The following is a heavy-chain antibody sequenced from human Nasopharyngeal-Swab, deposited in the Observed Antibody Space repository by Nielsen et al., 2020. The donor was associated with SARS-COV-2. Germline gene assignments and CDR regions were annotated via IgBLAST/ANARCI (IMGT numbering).Heavy chain of an antibody. D-gene: IGHD2-15*01. V-gene: IGHV3-7*05. J-gene: IGHJ1*01. CDR1: GFRFSQYW. CDR3: AKDQGGCFPH. Sequence: GGSLRLSCAAAGFRFSQYWVSWFRQAPGQGLEWVANIRQDAREQFYVDSVKGRFRVSRDNAQNSVYLQMNSLRAEDTAVYYCAKDQGGCFPHWGQGTLVTVSS. CDR2: IRQDAREQ.